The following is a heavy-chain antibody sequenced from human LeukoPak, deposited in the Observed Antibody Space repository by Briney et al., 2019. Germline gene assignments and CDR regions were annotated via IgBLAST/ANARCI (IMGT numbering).Heavy chain of an antibody. J-gene: IGHJ4*02. CDR2: ISYDGSNK. D-gene: IGHD4-17*01. V-gene: IGHV3-30-3*01. CDR3: ARDYDGDYGGVYFDY. Sequence: GGSLRLSCAASGFTFSSYAMHWVRQAPGKGLEWVAVISYDGSNKYYADSVKGRFTISRDNSKNTLYLQMNSLRAEDTAVYYCARDYDGDYGGVYFDYWGQGTLVTVSS. CDR1: GFTFSSYA.